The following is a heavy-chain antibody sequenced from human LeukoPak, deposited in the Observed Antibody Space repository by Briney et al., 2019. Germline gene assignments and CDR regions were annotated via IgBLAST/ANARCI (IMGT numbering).Heavy chain of an antibody. D-gene: IGHD6-13*01. J-gene: IGHJ4*02. CDR3: AREAAAGWVDY. CDR1: GDSVSSNSGV. Sequence: SQTLSLTCAISGDSVSSNSGVWAWIRQSPSRGFEWLGRTFYRSKWYNHYAVSAKSRITINPDTSNNQFSLQLNSVTPEDTAVYYCAREAAAGWVDYWGQGTLVTVSS. V-gene: IGHV6-1*01. CDR2: TFYRSKWYN.